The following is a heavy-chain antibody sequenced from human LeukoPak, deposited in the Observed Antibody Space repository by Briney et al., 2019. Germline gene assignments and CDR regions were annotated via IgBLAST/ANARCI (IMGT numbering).Heavy chain of an antibody. CDR2: INPSDGST. Sequence: ASVKVSCKASGYTFTSYYMHWVRQAPGQGLEWMGIINPSDGSTSYAQKFQGRVTMTRDTSTSKVYMEVSSLTSEDTAVYYCARVHCSGGSCYGEVFDHWGQGTLVTVSS. CDR1: GYTFTSYY. J-gene: IGHJ4*02. CDR3: ARVHCSGGSCYGEVFDH. D-gene: IGHD2-15*01. V-gene: IGHV1-46*01.